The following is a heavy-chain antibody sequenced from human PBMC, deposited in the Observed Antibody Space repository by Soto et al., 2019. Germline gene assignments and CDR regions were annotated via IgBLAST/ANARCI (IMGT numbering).Heavy chain of an antibody. V-gene: IGHV4-30-2*01. CDR2: IYDSGST. D-gene: IGHD1-26*01. J-gene: IGHJ4*02. CDR3: ARTWELIKFDY. Sequence: SETLSLTCAVSGGSISGGGYSWSWIRQPPGKGLEWIGYIYDSGSTCYNPSLKSRVTISVDRSKNQFSLNLNSVTAADTAVYYCARTWELIKFDYWGQGTLVTVSS. CDR1: GGSISGGGYS.